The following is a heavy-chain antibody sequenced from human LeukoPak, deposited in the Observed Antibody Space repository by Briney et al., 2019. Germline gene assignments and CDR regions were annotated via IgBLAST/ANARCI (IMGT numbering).Heavy chain of an antibody. CDR3: AGGGYSHAFDI. J-gene: IGHJ3*02. CDR2: INHDGSDA. V-gene: IGHV3-74*01. D-gene: IGHD2-15*01. Sequence: GRSLRLSCGASGFTFSPFWMHWVRQSPGKGLVWVSRINHDGSDAIYADSVKGRFAISRDNAKNTLYLQMNSLRADDTAVYYCAGGGYSHAFDIWGQGTTVTVSS. CDR1: GFTFSPFW.